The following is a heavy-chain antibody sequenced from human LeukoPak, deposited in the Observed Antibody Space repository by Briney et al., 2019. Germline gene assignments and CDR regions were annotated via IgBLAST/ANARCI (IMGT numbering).Heavy chain of an antibody. CDR3: ARAPPLSLFDY. J-gene: IGHJ4*02. CDR1: GGSISSYY. Sequence: SETLSLTCTVSGGSISSYYWSWIRQPPGKGLEWIGYIYYSGSTNYNPSLKSRVTISVDTSKNQFSLKLSSVTAADTAVYYCARAPPLSLFDYWGQGTLVTVSS. CDR2: IYYSGST. V-gene: IGHV4-59*01.